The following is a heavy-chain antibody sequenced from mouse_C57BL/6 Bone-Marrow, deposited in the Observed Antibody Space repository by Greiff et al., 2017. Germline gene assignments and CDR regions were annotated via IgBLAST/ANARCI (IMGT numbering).Heavy chain of an antibody. CDR2: IDPSDSYT. Sequence: VQLQQPGAELVMPGASVKLSCKASGYTFTSYWMHWVKQRPGQGLEWIGEIDPSDSYTNYNQKFKGKSTLTVDKSSSTAYMQLSSLTSEDSAVYYCARYDYDFAYWGQGTRVTVSA. J-gene: IGHJ3*01. CDR1: GYTFTSYW. CDR3: ARYDYDFAY. D-gene: IGHD2-4*01. V-gene: IGHV1-69*01.